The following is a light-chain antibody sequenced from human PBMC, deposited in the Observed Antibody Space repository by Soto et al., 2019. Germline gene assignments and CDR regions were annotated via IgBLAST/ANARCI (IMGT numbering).Light chain of an antibody. Sequence: VMTQSPATLSVSPGERAALSCRASQSVSTNLAWYQQKPGQPPRLLIYFASTRATAVPARFTAGGSGTEFTLTISSLQSEDFAVYYCQQYNNWPWTFGQGTKVDIK. V-gene: IGKV3-15*01. CDR2: FAS. CDR3: QQYNNWPWT. CDR1: QSVSTN. J-gene: IGKJ1*01.